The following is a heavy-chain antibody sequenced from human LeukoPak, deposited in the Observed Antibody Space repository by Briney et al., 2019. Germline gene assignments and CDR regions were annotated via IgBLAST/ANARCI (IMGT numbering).Heavy chain of an antibody. Sequence: SETLSLTCAVSGDSFSSHYWTWIRQSPGTGLEWIGYISHIGRTNYNPSLKSRVTISIDTSKNQFSLKLRSVTAADTAVYYCARDLITVTKGFDIWGQGTMVSVSS. V-gene: IGHV4-59*11. CDR1: GDSFSSHY. D-gene: IGHD4-17*01. J-gene: IGHJ3*02. CDR3: ARDLITVTKGFDI. CDR2: ISHIGRT.